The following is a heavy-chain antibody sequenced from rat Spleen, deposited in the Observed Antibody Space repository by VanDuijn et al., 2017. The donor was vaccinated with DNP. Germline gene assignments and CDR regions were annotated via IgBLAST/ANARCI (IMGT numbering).Heavy chain of an antibody. CDR2: IISSGST. V-gene: IGHV3-1*01. Sequence: EVQLQESGPGLVKPSQSLSLTCSVTGYSITSNYWGWIRKFPGNKMEWIGHIISSGSTSYNPSLKSRISITRDSSKNQFFLHLNSLTAEDTATYYCARSPYSGYNPPYAMDAWGQGTSVTVSS. CDR1: GYSITSNY. J-gene: IGHJ4*01. D-gene: IGHD1-9*01. CDR3: ARSPYSGYNPPYAMDA.